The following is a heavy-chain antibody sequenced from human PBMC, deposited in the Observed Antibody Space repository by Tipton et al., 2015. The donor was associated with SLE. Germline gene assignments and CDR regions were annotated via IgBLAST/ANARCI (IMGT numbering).Heavy chain of an antibody. Sequence: TLSLTCTVSGGSISSGIYHWTWIRQPAGKGLEWIGHINPSGSNNYNPSLKSRVTISLDTSKNQFSLKLSSVTAADTAVYYCARTEVGGYSHDAFDLWGHGTMVTVSS. V-gene: IGHV4-61*09. CDR3: ARTEVGGYSHDAFDL. CDR1: GGSISSGIYH. D-gene: IGHD6-25*01. J-gene: IGHJ3*01. CDR2: INPSGSN.